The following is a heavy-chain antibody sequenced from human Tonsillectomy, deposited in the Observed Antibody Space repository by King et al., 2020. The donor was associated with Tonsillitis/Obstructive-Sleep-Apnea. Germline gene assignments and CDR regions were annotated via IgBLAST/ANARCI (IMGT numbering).Heavy chain of an antibody. Sequence: VQLVESGGGLVQPGGSLRLSCAASGFTFSSHVMNWVRQAPGKGLEWVSGISGSGGSTYYADSVKGRFTISRDNSKNTLYLQMNSLRAEDTAVYYCAKDPNYDFLSGYYFFDYWGQGTLVTVSS. V-gene: IGHV3-23*04. CDR2: ISGSGGST. D-gene: IGHD3-3*01. J-gene: IGHJ4*02. CDR1: GFTFSSHV. CDR3: AKDPNYDFLSGYYFFDY.